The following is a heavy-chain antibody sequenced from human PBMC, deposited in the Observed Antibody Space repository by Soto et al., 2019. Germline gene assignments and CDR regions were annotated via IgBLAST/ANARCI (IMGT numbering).Heavy chain of an antibody. J-gene: IGHJ4*02. CDR2: ITGGGDRT. V-gene: IGHV3-23*01. CDR3: AKAGDVVTKSRGYFDS. CDR1: GFTFSSDV. Sequence: PGGSLRLSCAASGFTFSSDVMSWVRQAPGKGLEWVSAITGGGDRTSYADFVKGRFTISRDNSKNTLYLQMNSLRAEDTAVHHCAKAGDVVTKSRGYFDSRGQGTLVTVSS. D-gene: IGHD4-4*01.